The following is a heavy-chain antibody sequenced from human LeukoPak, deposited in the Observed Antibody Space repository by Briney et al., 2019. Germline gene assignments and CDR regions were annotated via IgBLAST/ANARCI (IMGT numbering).Heavy chain of an antibody. CDR3: VRDWDHFDFDS. V-gene: IGHV3-74*01. CDR2: IKGDGSHT. J-gene: IGHJ5*01. CDR1: GFTFSNYW. D-gene: IGHD1-26*01. Sequence: GGSLRLSCAASGFTFSNYWMHWVRQAPGKGLVWVSRIKGDGSHTVYADPVKGRFTISRDNAKNTLFLQMRSLRVEDTAVYYCVRDWDHFDFDSWGQGTLVTVSS.